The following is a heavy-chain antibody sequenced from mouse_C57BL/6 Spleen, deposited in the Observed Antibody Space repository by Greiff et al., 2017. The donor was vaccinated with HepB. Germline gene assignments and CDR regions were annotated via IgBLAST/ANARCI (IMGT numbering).Heavy chain of an antibody. CDR2: ISGGGGNT. V-gene: IGHV5-9*01. D-gene: IGHD4-1*01. J-gene: IGHJ2*01. CDR3: ASLTDFDY. Sequence: EVQLVESGGGLVKPGGSLKLSCAASGFTFSSYTMSWVRQTPEKRLEWVATISGGGGNTYYPDSVKGRFTISRDNAKNTLYLQMSSLRSEDTALYYCASLTDFDYWGQGTTLTVSS. CDR1: GFTFSSYT.